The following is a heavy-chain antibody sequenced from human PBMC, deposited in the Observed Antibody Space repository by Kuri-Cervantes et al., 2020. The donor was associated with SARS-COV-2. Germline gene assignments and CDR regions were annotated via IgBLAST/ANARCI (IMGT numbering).Heavy chain of an antibody. CDR3: ARHYPTGVAHGFSDY. CDR1: GGSISSSSYY. J-gene: IGHJ4*02. CDR2: IYYSGSA. Sequence: ESLKISCTVSGGSISSSSYYWGWLRQPPGKGLEWIGNIYYSGSAYYNPSLKSRITISVDTSNNQFSLKLNSLTAADTAIYYCARHYPTGVAHGFSDYWGQGALVTVSS. V-gene: IGHV4-39*01. D-gene: IGHD3-3*01.